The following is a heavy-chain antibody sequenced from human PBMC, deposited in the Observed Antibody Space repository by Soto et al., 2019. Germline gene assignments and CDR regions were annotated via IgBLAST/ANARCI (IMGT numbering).Heavy chain of an antibody. J-gene: IGHJ5*02. CDR3: AGGPEPGWFDP. D-gene: IGHD3-16*01. V-gene: IGHV1-18*04. Sequence: GPGVMKPGASVKVSCKASGYSFSDNGISWLRQAPGHGLDRMGWISNYNGHTKYSQNIQDRVTMTSDTSTSTAYMELRSLRSDDTAVYYCAGGPEPGWFDPWGQGTLVTVSS. CDR2: ISNYNGHT. CDR1: GYSFSDNG.